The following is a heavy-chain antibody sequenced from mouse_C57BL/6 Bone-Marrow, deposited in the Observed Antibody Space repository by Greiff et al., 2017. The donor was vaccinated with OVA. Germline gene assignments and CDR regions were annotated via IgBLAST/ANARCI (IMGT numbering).Heavy chain of an antibody. CDR3: TVFMTTVVAVQTGDY. CDR2: IDPETGGT. D-gene: IGHD1-1*01. CDR1: GYTFTDYE. J-gene: IGHJ2*01. V-gene: IGHV1-15*01. Sequence: QVQLQQSGAELVRPGASVTLSCKASGYTFTDYEMHWVKQTPVHGLEWIGAIDPETGGTAYNQKFKGKAILTADKSSSTAYLELRSLTSEDSAVEYCTVFMTTVVAVQTGDYWGQGTTLTVSS.